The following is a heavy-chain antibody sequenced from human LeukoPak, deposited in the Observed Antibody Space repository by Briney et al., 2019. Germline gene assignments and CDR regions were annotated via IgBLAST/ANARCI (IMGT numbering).Heavy chain of an antibody. V-gene: IGHV3-7*01. D-gene: IGHD5/OR15-5a*01. CDR2: IKEDGSEK. Sequence: GGSLRLSCAASSFTFSIYWMTWVRQAPGKGLEWVANIKEDGSEKYYVDSVKGRFTISRDNAKNSLYLHMNSLRAEDTAVYYCARGLPYFDCWGQGTLVTVSS. J-gene: IGHJ4*02. CDR3: ARGLPYFDC. CDR1: SFTFSIYW.